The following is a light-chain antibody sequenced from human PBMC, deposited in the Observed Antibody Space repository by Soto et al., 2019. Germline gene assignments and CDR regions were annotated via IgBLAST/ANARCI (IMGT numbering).Light chain of an antibody. J-gene: IGLJ1*01. CDR1: SSDVGGYNY. CDR2: DVS. Sequence: QSALTQPASVSGSPGQSITISCTGASSDVGGYNYVSWYQQHPGKAPKLIIYDVSYRPSGVSDRFSGSKSGHTASLTISGPPAEDEADDHCSSYTRTYTSHVFGTGTKLTVL. V-gene: IGLV2-14*03. CDR3: SSYTRTYTSHV.